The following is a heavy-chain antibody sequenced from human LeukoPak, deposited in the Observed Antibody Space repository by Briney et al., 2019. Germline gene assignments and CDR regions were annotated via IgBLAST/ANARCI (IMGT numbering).Heavy chain of an antibody. CDR2: INPNSGGT. J-gene: IGHJ4*02. V-gene: IGHV1-2*02. CDR1: GYTFTGYY. CDR3: ARVMTTVTRGYSYGYGY. D-gene: IGHD5-18*01. Sequence: GASVKVSCKASGYTFTGYYMHWVRQAPGQGLGWMGWINPNSGGTNYAQKFRGRVTMTRDTSISTAYMELSRLRSDDTAVYYCARVMTTVTRGYSYGYGYWGQGTLVTVSS.